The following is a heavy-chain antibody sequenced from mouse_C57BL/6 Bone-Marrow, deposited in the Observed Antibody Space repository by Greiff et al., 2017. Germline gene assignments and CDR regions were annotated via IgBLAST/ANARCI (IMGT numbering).Heavy chain of an antibody. D-gene: IGHD3-3*01. V-gene: IGHV1-55*01. Sequence: VQLQQSGAELVKPGASVKMSCKASGYTFTSYWITWVKQRPGQGLEWIGDIYPGSGSTNYNEKFKSKATLTVDTSSSTAYMQLSSLTSEDSAVYYCAREGLQGYAMDYWGQGTAVTVSS. CDR3: AREGLQGYAMDY. J-gene: IGHJ4*01. CDR2: IYPGSGST. CDR1: GYTFTSYW.